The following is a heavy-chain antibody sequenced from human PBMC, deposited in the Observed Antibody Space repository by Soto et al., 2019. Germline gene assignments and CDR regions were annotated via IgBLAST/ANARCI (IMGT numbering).Heavy chain of an antibody. CDR3: AKRFTLFGEVKLSPDFDY. D-gene: IGHD3-3*01. CDR1: GFTFSSHA. Sequence: EVQLLESGGGLVQPEGSLRLSCAASGFTFSSHAMSWLRQAPGKGLEWVSAISYSGTTTYYAESVKGRFTIARDNSKNTLYLQMNSLRVEDTAIYYCAKRFTLFGEVKLSPDFDYWGQGTLVTVSS. V-gene: IGHV3-23*01. CDR2: ISYSGTTT. J-gene: IGHJ4*02.